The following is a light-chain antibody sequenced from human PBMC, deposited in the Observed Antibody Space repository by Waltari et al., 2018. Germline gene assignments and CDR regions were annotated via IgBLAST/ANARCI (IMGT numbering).Light chain of an antibody. CDR1: QSISSY. CDR3: QQSYSTPPYT. CDR2: AAS. V-gene: IGKV1-39*01. J-gene: IGKJ2*01. Sequence: DIQMTQSPSSLSASVGDRATITCRASQSISSYLNWYQQKPGKAPKLLIYAASILQSGVPSRFSGSGSGTDFTLTISSLQPEDFATYYCQQSYSTPPYTFGQGTKLEIK.